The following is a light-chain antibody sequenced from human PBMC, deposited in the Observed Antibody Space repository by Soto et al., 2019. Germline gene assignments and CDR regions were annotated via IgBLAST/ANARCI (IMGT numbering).Light chain of an antibody. J-gene: IGKJ1*01. CDR2: KAS. CDR1: QTISSW. CDR3: QHYNSYSEA. Sequence: DIQMTQSPSTLSGSVGDRVTITCRASQTISSWLAWYQQKPGKAPKLLIYKASTLKSGVPSRFSGSGSGTKFTLTISSLQPDEFATYYCQHYNSYSEAFGQGTKVELK. V-gene: IGKV1-5*03.